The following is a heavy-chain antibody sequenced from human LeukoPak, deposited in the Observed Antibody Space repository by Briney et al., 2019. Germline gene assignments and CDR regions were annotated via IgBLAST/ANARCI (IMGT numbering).Heavy chain of an antibody. CDR3: ATCSSSWPLDFDY. J-gene: IGHJ4*02. CDR2: FDPEDGET. Sequence: ASVKVSCKVSGYTLTELSMHWVRQAPGKGHERMGGFDPEDGETIYAQKFQGRVTMTEDTSTDTAYMELSSLRSEDTAVYYCATCSSSWPLDFDYWGQGTLVTVSS. CDR1: GYTLTELS. V-gene: IGHV1-24*01. D-gene: IGHD6-13*01.